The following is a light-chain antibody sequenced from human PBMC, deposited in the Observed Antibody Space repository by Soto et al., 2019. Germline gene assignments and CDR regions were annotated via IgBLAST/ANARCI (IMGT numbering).Light chain of an antibody. CDR2: AAS. J-gene: IGKJ1*01. V-gene: IGKV1-39*01. CDR1: QSISNY. CDR3: QQSYFTPRT. Sequence: DIQMTQSPSSLSASVGDRVTITCRASQSISNYLNWYQQKPGKAPKLLIYAASSLQGGVPSRFSGSGSGTDFTLTISSLRPEDFATYYCQQSYFTPRTFGQGTKVEIK.